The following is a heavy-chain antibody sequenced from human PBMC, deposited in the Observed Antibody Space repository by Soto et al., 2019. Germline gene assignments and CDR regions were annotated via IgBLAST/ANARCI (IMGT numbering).Heavy chain of an antibody. CDR1: GYSFTIYL. CDR2: IYPGDSDT. J-gene: IGHJ3*02. CDR3: ARLPYYYDSSGYSSGAFDI. V-gene: IGHV5-51*01. Sequence: GESLNISCNGSGYSFTIYLIGWVRQMPGKGLEWMGIIYPGDSDTRYSPSFQGQVTISADKSISTAYLQWSSLKASDTAMYYCARLPYYYDSSGYSSGAFDIWGQGTMVTVS. D-gene: IGHD3-22*01.